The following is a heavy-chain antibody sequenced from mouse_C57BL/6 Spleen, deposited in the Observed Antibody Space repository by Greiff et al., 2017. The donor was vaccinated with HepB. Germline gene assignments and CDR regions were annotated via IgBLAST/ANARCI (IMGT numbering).Heavy chain of an antibody. CDR2: IWRGGST. J-gene: IGHJ3*01. V-gene: IGHV2-5*01. CDR3: AKKGTTGEFAY. CDR1: GFSLTSYG. Sequence: QVQLKESGPGLVQPSQSLSITCTVSGFSLTSYGVHWVRQSPGKGLEWLGVIWRGGSTDYNAAFMSRLNITKDNSKSQVFFKMNSLQADDTAIYYCAKKGTTGEFAYWGQGTLVTVSA. D-gene: IGHD2-14*01.